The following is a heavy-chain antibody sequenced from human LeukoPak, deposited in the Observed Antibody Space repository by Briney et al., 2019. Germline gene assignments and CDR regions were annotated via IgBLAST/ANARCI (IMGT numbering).Heavy chain of an antibody. D-gene: IGHD3-10*02. V-gene: IGHV4-39*01. J-gene: IGHJ5*02. CDR1: GGSISSRPYD. Sequence: SETLSLTCTVSGGSISSRPYDWGWIRQPPGKGPAHIGSISYSGSTYYNPSLRSRVTISVDTSSNQFSLKLSSVTAADTAVYYCARGFFVRENPGSWFDPWGQGTLVTVSP. CDR3: ARGFFVRENPGSWFDP. CDR2: ISYSGST.